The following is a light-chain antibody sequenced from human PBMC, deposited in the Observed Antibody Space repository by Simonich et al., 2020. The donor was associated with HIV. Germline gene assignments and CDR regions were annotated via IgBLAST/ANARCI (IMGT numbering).Light chain of an antibody. CDR2: GTS. V-gene: IGKV3-15*01. Sequence: EILMTQSPATLSVSPGERATLSCRASQSVSSNLAWYKQKPGQAPRLVIYGTSTWATCIPARFSGSWSGTEFTLTISSMQSEDFAVYYCQQYDNWPLTFGPGTKVDIK. CDR1: QSVSSN. J-gene: IGKJ3*01. CDR3: QQYDNWPLT.